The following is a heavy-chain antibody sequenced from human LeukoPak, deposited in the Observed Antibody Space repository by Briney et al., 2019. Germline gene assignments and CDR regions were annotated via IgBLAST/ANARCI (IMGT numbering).Heavy chain of an antibody. J-gene: IGHJ3*02. CDR1: RFTFSNYW. Sequence: GGSLRLSCAASRFTFSNYWMSWVRQAPGKGLEWVANIKQDGAEKNYVDSVKGRFTISRDNAKNSLYLQMSSLRAEDTAVYYCARDHLRLGATGASEIWGQGTMVTVSP. CDR3: ARDHLRLGATGASEI. V-gene: IGHV3-7*05. D-gene: IGHD1-26*01. CDR2: IKQDGAEK.